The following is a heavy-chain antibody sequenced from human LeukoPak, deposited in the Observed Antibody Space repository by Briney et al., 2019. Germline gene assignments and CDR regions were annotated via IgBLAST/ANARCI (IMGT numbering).Heavy chain of an antibody. V-gene: IGHV3-7*01. CDR2: IKQDGSEK. J-gene: IGHJ4*02. Sequence: PRGSLRLSCAASGFTFSAYWMSWVRQAPGKGLEWVANIKQDGSEKYYVGSVKGRFTISRDNVKNSLYLQMNNLRAEDTAVYYCARDPEYYSDSSFKDYWGQGTLVTVSS. CDR3: ARDPEYYSDSSFKDY. D-gene: IGHD3-22*01. CDR1: GFTFSAYW.